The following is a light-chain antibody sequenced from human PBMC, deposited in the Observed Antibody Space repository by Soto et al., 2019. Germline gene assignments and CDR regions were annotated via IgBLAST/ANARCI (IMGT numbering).Light chain of an antibody. V-gene: IGLV1-40*01. J-gene: IGLJ1*01. CDR2: GNT. CDR1: TSNVGAGYD. CDR3: QCYDSDRRGYV. Sequence: QAVVAQAPSVSGSPGQRVSISCSGTTSNVGAGYDVHWYRQLPGPAPKLLIHGNTNRPSGAPARFSGSKSRTSGSLAITGFQSEDEGEYYWQCYDSDRRGYVFGSGTKVTVL.